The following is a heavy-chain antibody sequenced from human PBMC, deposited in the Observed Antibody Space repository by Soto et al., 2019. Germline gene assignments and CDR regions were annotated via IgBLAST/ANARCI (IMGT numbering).Heavy chain of an antibody. V-gene: IGHV4-39*01. CDR2: ISYTGST. Sequence: QLQLQESGPGLVRPSETLSLTCTVSGGSIGSNNYYWAWIRQPPGKGLEWIGSISYTGSTYYNPSLKSRVSISVDTSNNQFSLNLNSVTAADTAQYCCGIKTPGAGTEWGQGTLVTVSA. J-gene: IGHJ4*02. CDR1: GGSIGSNNYY. D-gene: IGHD6-19*01. CDR3: GIKTPGAGTE.